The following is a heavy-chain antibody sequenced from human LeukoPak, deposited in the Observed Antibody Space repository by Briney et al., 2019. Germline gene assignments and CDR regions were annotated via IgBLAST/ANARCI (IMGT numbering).Heavy chain of an antibody. CDR2: IYTSGST. V-gene: IGHV4-4*07. CDR3: ARDLSEGSSGWYPIFDY. D-gene: IGHD6-19*01. J-gene: IGHJ4*02. CDR1: GGSISSYY. Sequence: SETLSLTCTVSGGSISSYYWSWIRQPAGKGLAWIGRIYTSGSTDYNPSLKSRVTMSVDTSKNQFSLKLSSVTAADTAVYYCARDLSEGSSGWYPIFDYWGQGTLVTVSS.